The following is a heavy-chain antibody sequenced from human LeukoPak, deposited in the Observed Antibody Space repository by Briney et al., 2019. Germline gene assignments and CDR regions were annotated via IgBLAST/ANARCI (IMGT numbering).Heavy chain of an antibody. J-gene: IGHJ5*02. CDR1: GFTVSSNY. CDR2: IYSGGST. Sequence: GGSLRLSCAASGFTVSSNYMSWVRQAPGKGLEWVSVIYSGGSTYYADSVKGRFTISRDNSKNTLYLQMNSLRAEDTAVYYCAKEIPYYYGSGSPWGQGTLVTVSS. CDR3: AKEIPYYYGSGSP. D-gene: IGHD3-10*01. V-gene: IGHV3-53*01.